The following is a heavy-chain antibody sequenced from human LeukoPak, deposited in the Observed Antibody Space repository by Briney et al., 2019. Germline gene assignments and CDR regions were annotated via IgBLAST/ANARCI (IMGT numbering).Heavy chain of an antibody. D-gene: IGHD4-17*01. Sequence: PSETLSLTCTVSGGSISTNYWSWIRQPPGKGLEWIGYILWSGNTNYNPSLKSRATISVDTSKNQFSLKLSSVTAVDTAVYYCVRKRVDYGDYVDSYYYYYMDVWGKGTTVTVSS. CDR1: GGSISTNY. J-gene: IGHJ6*03. CDR2: ILWSGNT. V-gene: IGHV4-59*01. CDR3: VRKRVDYGDYVDSYYYYYMDV.